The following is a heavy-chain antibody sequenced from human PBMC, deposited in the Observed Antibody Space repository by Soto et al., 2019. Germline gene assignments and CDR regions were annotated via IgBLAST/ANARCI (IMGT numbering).Heavy chain of an antibody. D-gene: IGHD5-12*01. CDR3: AKDRTLDYGGYVPSWFDP. V-gene: IGHV3-23*01. CDR2: ISGSGGST. CDR1: GFTFSSYA. J-gene: IGHJ5*02. Sequence: PWWSLRLSCAASGFTFSSYAMSWVRQAPGKGLEWVSAISGSGGSTYYADSVKGRFTISRDNSKNTLYLQMNSLRAEDTAVYYCAKDRTLDYGGYVPSWFDPWGQGTLVTVSS.